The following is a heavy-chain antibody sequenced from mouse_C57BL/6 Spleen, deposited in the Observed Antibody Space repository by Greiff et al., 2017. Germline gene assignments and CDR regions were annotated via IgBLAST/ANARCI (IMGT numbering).Heavy chain of an antibody. J-gene: IGHJ3*01. D-gene: IGHD3-1*01. CDR1: GYTFTSYW. V-gene: IGHV1-72*01. CDR2: IDPNSGGT. CDR3: ARSGGRGFAY. Sequence: QVQLKQPGAELVKPGASVKLSCKASGYTFTSYWMHWVKQRPGRGLEWIGRIDPNSGGTKYNEKFKSKATLTVDKPSITAYMQLSSLTSEDSSVYDCARSGGRGFAYWGQGTLVTVSA.